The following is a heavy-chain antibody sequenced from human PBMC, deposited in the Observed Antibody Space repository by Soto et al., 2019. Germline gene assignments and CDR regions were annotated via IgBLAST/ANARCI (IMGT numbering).Heavy chain of an antibody. CDR2: IWYDGSNK. J-gene: IGHJ6*02. D-gene: IGHD3-3*01. Sequence: GGSLRLSCAASGFTFSSYGMHWVRQAPGKGLEWVAVIWYDGSNKYYADSVKGRFTISRDNSKNTLYLQMNSLRAEDTAVYYCARGHRGDFWSGYYPYYYYGMDVWGQGTTVTVSS. CDR1: GFTFSSYG. CDR3: ARGHRGDFWSGYYPYYYYGMDV. V-gene: IGHV3-33*01.